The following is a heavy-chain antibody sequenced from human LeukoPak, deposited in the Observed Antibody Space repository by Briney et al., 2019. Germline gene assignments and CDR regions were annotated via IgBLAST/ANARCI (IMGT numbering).Heavy chain of an antibody. Sequence: ASVKVSCKASGYTFTGYYMHWVGQAPGQGLEWMGWINPNSGGTNYAQKFQGRVTMTRDTSISTAYMELSRLRSDDTAVYYCARAYYYDSSGYFDYWGQGTLVTVSS. J-gene: IGHJ4*02. D-gene: IGHD3-22*01. V-gene: IGHV1-2*02. CDR3: ARAYYYDSSGYFDY. CDR2: INPNSGGT. CDR1: GYTFTGYY.